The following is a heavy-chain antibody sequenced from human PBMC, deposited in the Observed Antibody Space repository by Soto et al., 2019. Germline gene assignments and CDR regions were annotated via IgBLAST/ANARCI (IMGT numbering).Heavy chain of an antibody. CDR2: ISWNSGSI. CDR1: GLTFDDYA. D-gene: IGHD5-12*01. CDR3: AADKERGYTEYEIGN. Sequence: GGSLRLSCAASGLTFDDYAMHWIRQAPGKGLEWVSGISWNSGSIGYADSVKGRFTISRDNAKNSLFLQMNSLSAEDTALYYCAADKERGYTEYEIGNWGQGTLVTVSS. V-gene: IGHV3-9*01. J-gene: IGHJ4*02.